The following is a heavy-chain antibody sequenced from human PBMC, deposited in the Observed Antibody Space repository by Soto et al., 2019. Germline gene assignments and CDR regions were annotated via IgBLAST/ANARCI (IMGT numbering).Heavy chain of an antibody. CDR1: GGTFSTYA. CDR2: IIPLFGTA. D-gene: IGHD3-22*01. J-gene: IGHJ4*02. V-gene: IGHV1-69*13. Sequence: SVEVSCKASGGTFSTYAIDWVRQAPGQGLEWMGGIIPLFGTAKYAQNFQGRITITADESTNTAYMELRSLRSQDTAVYYCARGVHYDSSGYYYCYWGQGTLIAFCS. CDR3: ARGVHYDSSGYYYCY.